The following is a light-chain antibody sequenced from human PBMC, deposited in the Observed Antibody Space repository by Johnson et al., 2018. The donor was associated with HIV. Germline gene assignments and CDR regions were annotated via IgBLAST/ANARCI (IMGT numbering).Light chain of an antibody. CDR1: SSNIGNNF. CDR2: DNN. J-gene: IGLJ1*01. Sequence: QSVLTQPPSVSAAPGQKVTISCSGSSSNIGNNFVSWYQHLPGTTPKLLIYDNNKRPSGIPDRFSASKSGTSATLGIAGLQNGDEADYYCGTWDNSLSAGGVFGTGTKVSVL. V-gene: IGLV1-51*01. CDR3: GTWDNSLSAGGV.